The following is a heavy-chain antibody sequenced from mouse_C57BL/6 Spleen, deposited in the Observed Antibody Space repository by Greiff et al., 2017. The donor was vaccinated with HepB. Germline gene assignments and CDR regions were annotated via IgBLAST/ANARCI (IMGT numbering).Heavy chain of an antibody. Sequence: DVKLQESGGGLVKPGGSLTLSCAASGFTFSDYGMHWVRQAPEKGLEWVAYISSGSSTIYYAATVKGRFTISRDNAKNTLFLQMTSLRSEDTAMYYGARDYWLAYWGQGTLVTVSA. D-gene: IGHD2-13*01. CDR2: ISSGSSTI. J-gene: IGHJ3*01. V-gene: IGHV5-17*01. CDR3: ARDYWLAY. CDR1: GFTFSDYG.